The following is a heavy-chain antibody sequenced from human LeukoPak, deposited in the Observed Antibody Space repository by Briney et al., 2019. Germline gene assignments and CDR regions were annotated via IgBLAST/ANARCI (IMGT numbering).Heavy chain of an antibody. CDR1: GYSISRSNW. Sequence: EPSDTLSLTCDVSGYSISRSNWSGWIRQPPGKGLEWIGYIYHSRSTYYNPSLRSRVTMSQDTSKNQFSLKLSSVTAVDTAVYYCARTLIFDNRHRGAFDIWGQGTMVTVSS. CDR2: IYHSRST. V-gene: IGHV4-28*01. J-gene: IGHJ3*02. D-gene: IGHD3-22*01. CDR3: ARTLIFDNRHRGAFDI.